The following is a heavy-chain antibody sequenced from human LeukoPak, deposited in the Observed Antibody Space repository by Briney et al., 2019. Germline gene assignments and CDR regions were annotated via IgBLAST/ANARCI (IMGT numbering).Heavy chain of an antibody. CDR1: GYTFTGYY. CDR2: INPNSGVT. Sequence: ASVKVSCKASGYTFTGYYMHWVRQAPGQGLEWLGWINPNSGVTKFAQKVQDRVTLTRDTSISTAYMELTGLISDDTAVYYCAREAGEHTADRDYFDYWGQGTLVTVSS. CDR3: AREAGEHTADRDYFDY. V-gene: IGHV1-2*02. J-gene: IGHJ4*02. D-gene: IGHD5-18*01.